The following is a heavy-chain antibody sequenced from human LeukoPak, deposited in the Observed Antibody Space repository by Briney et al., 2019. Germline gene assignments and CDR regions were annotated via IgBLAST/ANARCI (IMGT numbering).Heavy chain of an antibody. V-gene: IGHV4-61*02. CDR3: ARGLSHSKDI. J-gene: IGHJ3*02. CDR1: GGSISTPGYY. CDR2: VYTSGNT. Sequence: SETLSLTCTVSGGSISTPGYYWSWIRQPAGKGLEWIGRVYTSGNTNYNPSLKSRVTMSVDTSKNQFSLKLTSVTAADTAVYYRARGLSHSKDIWGQGTMVTVSS.